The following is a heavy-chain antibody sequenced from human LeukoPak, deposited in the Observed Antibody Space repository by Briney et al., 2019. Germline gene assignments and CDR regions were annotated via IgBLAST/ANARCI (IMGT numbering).Heavy chain of an antibody. J-gene: IGHJ4*02. CDR3: ARSKAKGRAVAGPYYFDY. CDR1: GGSISSSNW. V-gene: IGHV4-4*02. Sequence: SGTLSLTCAVSGGSISSSNWWSWVRQPPGKGLEWIGEIYHSGSTNYNPSLKSRVTISVDKSKNQFSLKLSSVTAADTAVYYCARSKAKGRAVAGPYYFDYWGQGTLVTVSS. D-gene: IGHD6-19*01. CDR2: IYHSGST.